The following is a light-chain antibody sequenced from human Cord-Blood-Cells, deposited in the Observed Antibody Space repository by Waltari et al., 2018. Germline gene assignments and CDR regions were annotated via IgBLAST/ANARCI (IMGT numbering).Light chain of an antibody. CDR1: SSDVGGYNY. J-gene: IGLJ2*01. CDR2: DVS. Sequence: QSALTQPASASGSPGQSVTISCTGTSSDVGGYNYVSWYQQHPGKAPKLMIYDVSNRPSGVPNRFSGAKSGNTASLTVSGLQAEDEADYYGSSYAGSSTLVFGGGTKLTVL. V-gene: IGLV2-8*01. CDR3: SSYAGSSTLV.